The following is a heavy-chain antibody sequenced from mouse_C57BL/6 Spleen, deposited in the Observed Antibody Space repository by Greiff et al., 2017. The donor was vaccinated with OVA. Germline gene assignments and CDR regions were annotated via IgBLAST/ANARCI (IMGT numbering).Heavy chain of an antibody. V-gene: IGHV3-6*01. Sequence: EVKLEESGPGLVKPSQSLSLTCSVTGYSITSGYYWNWIRQFPGNKLEWMGYISYDGSNNYNPSLKNRISITRDTSKHQFFLKLNSVTTEDTATYYCAREGDGNDVVLFAYWGQGTLVTGSA. D-gene: IGHD2-2*01. J-gene: IGHJ3*01. CDR1: GYSITSGYY. CDR3: AREGDGNDVVLFAY. CDR2: ISYDGSN.